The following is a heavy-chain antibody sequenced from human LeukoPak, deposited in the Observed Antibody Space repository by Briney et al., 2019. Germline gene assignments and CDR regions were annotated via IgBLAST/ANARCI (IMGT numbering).Heavy chain of an antibody. CDR3: ARTVSGWPDY. CDR2: IYSDGTT. D-gene: IGHD6-19*01. J-gene: IGHJ4*02. CDR1: GFTVNSSY. V-gene: IGHV3-53*01. Sequence: PGGSLRLSCAASGFTVNSSYMSWVRQAPGKGLEWVAVIYSDGTTYHADSVKGRFTISRDDSKNTLHLQMNSLRAEDSAVYYCARTVSGWPDYWGQGTLVTVSS.